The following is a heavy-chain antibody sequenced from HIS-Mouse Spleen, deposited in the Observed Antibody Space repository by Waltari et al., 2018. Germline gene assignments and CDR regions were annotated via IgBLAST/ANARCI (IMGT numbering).Heavy chain of an antibody. V-gene: IGHV4-39*07. CDR3: AREIPYSSSWYDWYFDL. Sequence: QLQLQESGPGLVKPSETLSLTCTVSGGSISSSSYYWGWIRQPPGKGLEWIGSIYYRGRPYSHPSLTIRVTISVDTSKNQFSLKLSSVTAADTAVYYCAREIPYSSSWYDWYFDLWGRGTLVTVSS. J-gene: IGHJ2*01. CDR1: GGSISSSSYY. D-gene: IGHD6-13*01. CDR2: IYYRGRP.